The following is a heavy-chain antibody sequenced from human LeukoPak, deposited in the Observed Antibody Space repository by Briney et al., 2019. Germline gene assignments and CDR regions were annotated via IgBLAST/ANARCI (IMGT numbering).Heavy chain of an antibody. D-gene: IGHD5-18*01. V-gene: IGHV3-48*03. Sequence: GGSLRLSCAASGFTFSSYEMIWVRQAPGKGLEWVSYISSSGSTIYYADSVKGRFTISRDNAKNSLYLQMNSLRAEDTAVYYCARGDPDTATDAFDIWGQGTMVTVSS. CDR2: ISSSGSTI. J-gene: IGHJ3*02. CDR3: ARGDPDTATDAFDI. CDR1: GFTFSSYE.